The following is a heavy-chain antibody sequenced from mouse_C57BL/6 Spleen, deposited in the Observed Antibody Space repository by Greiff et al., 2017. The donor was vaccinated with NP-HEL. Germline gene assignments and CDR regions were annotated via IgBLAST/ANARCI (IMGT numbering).Heavy chain of an antibody. CDR2: IDPETGGT. Sequence: VQLQQSGAELVRPGASVTLSCKASGYTFTDYEMHWVKQTPVHGLEWIGAIDPETGGTAYNQKFKGKAILTADKSSSTAYMELRSLTSEDSAVYYCTSTTVVATDYAMDYWGQGTSVTVSS. J-gene: IGHJ4*01. V-gene: IGHV1-15*01. CDR3: TSTTVVATDYAMDY. D-gene: IGHD1-1*01. CDR1: GYTFTDYE.